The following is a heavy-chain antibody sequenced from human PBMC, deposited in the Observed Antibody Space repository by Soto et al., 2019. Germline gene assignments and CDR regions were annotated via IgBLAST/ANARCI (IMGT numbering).Heavy chain of an antibody. D-gene: IGHD2-15*01. CDR1: GFIFSSYA. CDR3: AKHRYCSGECSEGFGN. J-gene: IGHJ4*02. Sequence: EVQLLESGGGLVQPGGSLRLSCAASGFIFSSYAMNWVRQAPGKGLDWVSGISGRGDTIHYADSVKGRFTISRDNAQNTLYLQMNSLRAEDTAVYYCAKHRYCSGECSEGFGNRGQGTLVIVSS. CDR2: ISGRGDTI. V-gene: IGHV3-23*01.